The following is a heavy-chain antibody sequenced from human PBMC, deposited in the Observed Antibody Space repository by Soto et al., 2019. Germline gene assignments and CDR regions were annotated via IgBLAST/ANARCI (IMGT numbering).Heavy chain of an antibody. Sequence: HPGGSLRLSCAASGFTFSSYGMHWVRQAPGKGLEWVAVIWYDGSNKYYADSVKGRFTISRDNSKNTLYLQMNSLRAEDTAVYYCARDRSSGWRHAFDIWGQGTMVTVSS. D-gene: IGHD6-19*01. CDR2: IWYDGSNK. J-gene: IGHJ3*02. CDR3: ARDRSSGWRHAFDI. CDR1: GFTFSSYG. V-gene: IGHV3-33*01.